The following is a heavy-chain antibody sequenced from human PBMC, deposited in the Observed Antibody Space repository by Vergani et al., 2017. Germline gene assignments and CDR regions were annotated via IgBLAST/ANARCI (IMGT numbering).Heavy chain of an antibody. Sequence: QVQLQESGPGLVKPSGTLSLTCAVSGGSISSSNWWSWVRQPPGKGLEWIGEISHSGSTNYNPSLQSRVTISVDKSKNQFSLKLSSVTAADTAVYYCARDYYDSSGYYSPWGQGTLVTVSS. CDR1: GGSISSSNW. V-gene: IGHV4-4*02. CDR3: ARDYYDSSGYYSP. J-gene: IGHJ5*02. CDR2: ISHSGST. D-gene: IGHD3-22*01.